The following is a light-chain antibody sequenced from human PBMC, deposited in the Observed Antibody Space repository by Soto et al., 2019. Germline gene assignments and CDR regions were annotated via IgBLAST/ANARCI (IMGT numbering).Light chain of an antibody. CDR1: QSVGGTF. V-gene: IGKV3D-20*02. Sequence: EIILTQSPDTLSWSPGERATLSCRASQSVGGTFLAWYQQKGGQAPRLLIHGASNRATGIPDRFSGSGSGTDFTLTISRLEPEDFAVYYCQQRSNWPLTFGQGTRLEIK. CDR2: GAS. CDR3: QQRSNWPLT. J-gene: IGKJ5*01.